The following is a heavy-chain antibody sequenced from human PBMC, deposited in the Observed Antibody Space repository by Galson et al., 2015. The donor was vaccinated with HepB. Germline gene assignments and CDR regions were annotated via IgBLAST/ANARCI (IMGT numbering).Heavy chain of an antibody. Sequence: SLRLSCAASGFTFSNFAMPWVRQAPGKGPEWVAMISYDGSDKNYADSVKGRFTISRDHSKNTMYHQINSLRAEDTAIYYCSKDLSQYRVPQGSALDIWGQETRVTVSS. CDR1: GFTFSNFA. CDR3: SKDLSQYRVPQGSALDI. V-gene: IGHV3-30*18. D-gene: IGHD1-26*01. J-gene: IGHJ3*02. CDR2: ISYDGSDK.